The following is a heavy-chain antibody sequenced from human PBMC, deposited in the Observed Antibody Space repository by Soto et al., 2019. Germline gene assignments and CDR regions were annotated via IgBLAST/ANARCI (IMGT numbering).Heavy chain of an antibody. CDR1: GYTFTSYG. J-gene: IGHJ6*03. CDR3: ARALVYKTYYYYMDV. CDR2: ISAYNGNT. Sequence: QVQLVQSGAEVKKPGASVKFSCKASGYTFTSYGISWVRQAPGQGLEWMGWISAYNGNTNYAQKLQGRVTMTTDTSKSTAYMELRSLRSDDTAVYYCARALVYKTYYYYMDVWGKGTTVTVSS. D-gene: IGHD1-20*01. V-gene: IGHV1-18*01.